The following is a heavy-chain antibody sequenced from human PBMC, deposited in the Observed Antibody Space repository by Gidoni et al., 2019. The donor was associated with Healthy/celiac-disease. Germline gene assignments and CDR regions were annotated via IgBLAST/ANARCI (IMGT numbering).Heavy chain of an antibody. D-gene: IGHD4-17*01. CDR2: MNPKSGNT. Sequence: QVQLVQSGAEVKKPGASVKVSCKASGYTFTSYDINWVRQATGQGLEWMGWMNPKSGNTGYEKNFKGRVTMTRNTSISTAYMELSSLRSEDTAVYYWARGDFPTVTTDDYWGRGPLVTVSS. CDR3: ARGDFPTVTTDDY. CDR1: GYTFTSYD. J-gene: IGHJ4*02. V-gene: IGHV1-8*01.